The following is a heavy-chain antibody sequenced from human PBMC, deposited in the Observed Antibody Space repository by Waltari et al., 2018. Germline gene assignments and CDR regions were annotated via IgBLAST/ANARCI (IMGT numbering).Heavy chain of an antibody. CDR2: IYYSGRT. Sequence: QLQLQESGPGLVKPSETLSLTCTVSGGSISSSSYYWGWIRQPPGKGLEWIGSIYYSGRTYYNPSLKSRVTISVDTSKNQFSLKLSSVTAADTAVYYCARDHLWFRELLYRGWFDPWGQGTLVTVSS. CDR1: GGSISSSSYY. CDR3: ARDHLWFRELLYRGWFDP. J-gene: IGHJ5*02. D-gene: IGHD3-10*01. V-gene: IGHV4-39*07.